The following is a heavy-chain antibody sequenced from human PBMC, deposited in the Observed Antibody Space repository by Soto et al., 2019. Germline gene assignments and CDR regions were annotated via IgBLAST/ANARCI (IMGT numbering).Heavy chain of an antibody. CDR1: GGSISSGDYY. J-gene: IGHJ4*02. Sequence: SETLSLTCTVSGGSISSGDYYWSWIRQPPGKGLEWTGYIYYSGSTYYNPSLKSRVTISVDTSKNQFSLKLSSVTAADTAVYYCARGSGYYYVLTYWGQGTLVTVSS. CDR3: ARGSGYYYVLTY. V-gene: IGHV4-30-4*01. D-gene: IGHD3-22*01. CDR2: IYYSGST.